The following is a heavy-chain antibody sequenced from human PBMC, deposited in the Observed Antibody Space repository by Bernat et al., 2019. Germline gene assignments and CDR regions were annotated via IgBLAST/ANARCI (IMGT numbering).Heavy chain of an antibody. Sequence: EVRLVESGGGLVQLGGSLRLSCAASGFTFSTYCMSWVRQAPGTGLEWVAAIKGDGSEQSYLESVTDRFIRSRDNAKNSLYLQMNSVKDEDTAVYYCATYNDGTGDYFDNWGRGTLVTVSS. CDR2: IKGDGSEQ. V-gene: IGHV3-7*01. CDR3: ATYNDGTGDYFDN. CDR1: GFTFSTYC. J-gene: IGHJ4*01. D-gene: IGHD1-14*01.